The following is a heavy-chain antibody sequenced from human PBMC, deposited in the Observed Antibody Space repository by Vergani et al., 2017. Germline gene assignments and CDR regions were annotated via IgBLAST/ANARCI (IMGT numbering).Heavy chain of an antibody. J-gene: IGHJ4*02. CDR2: MRRKANSYAT. CDR1: GFTFSGSA. V-gene: IGHV3-73*02. CDR3: TRDYGGNSFMYD. D-gene: IGHD4-23*01. Sequence: EVPLVESGGGLVQPGGSLPLSCAASGFTFSGSAMHWVRQASGNGLEWVGRMRRKANSYATAYAASVKGRFTISRDDSKNTAYLQRNSLKTEDTAVYYCTRDYGGNSFMYDWGQGTLVTVSS.